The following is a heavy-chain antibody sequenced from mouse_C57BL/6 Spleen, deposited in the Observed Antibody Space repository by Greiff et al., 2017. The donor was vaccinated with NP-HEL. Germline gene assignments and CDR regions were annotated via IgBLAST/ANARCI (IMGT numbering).Heavy chain of an antibody. CDR1: GYTFTSYW. CDR3: ATPSYYSNLDWYFDV. J-gene: IGHJ1*03. V-gene: IGHV1-74*01. D-gene: IGHD2-5*01. Sequence: QVQLKQPGAELVKPGASVKVSCKASGYTFTSYWMHWVKQRPGQGLEWIGRIHPSDSDTNYNQKFKGKATLTVDKSSSTAYMQLSSLTSEDSAVYYCATPSYYSNLDWYFDVWGTGTTVTVSS. CDR2: IHPSDSDT.